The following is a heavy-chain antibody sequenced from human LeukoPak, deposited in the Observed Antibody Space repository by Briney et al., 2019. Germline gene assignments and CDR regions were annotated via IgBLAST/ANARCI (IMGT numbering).Heavy chain of an antibody. CDR3: ARVRSTWIQLWLGSLDY. D-gene: IGHD5-18*01. J-gene: IGHJ4*02. CDR2: ISYDGSNK. CDR1: GFTFNSYG. Sequence: GGSLRLSCAASGFTFNSYGMHWVRQAPGKGLEWVAVISYDGSNKYYADSVKGRFTISRDNSKNTLYLQMNSLRAEDTAVYYCARVRSTWIQLWLGSLDYWGQGTLVTVSS. V-gene: IGHV3-30*03.